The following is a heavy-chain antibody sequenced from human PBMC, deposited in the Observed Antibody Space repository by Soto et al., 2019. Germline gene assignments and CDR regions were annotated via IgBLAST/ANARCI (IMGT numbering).Heavy chain of an antibody. J-gene: IGHJ4*02. Sequence: SETLSLTCTVSGGSISSYYWSWIRQPPGKGLEWIGYSYYSGSTNYNPSLKSRVTISVDTSKNQFSLKLSSVTAADTAVYYCARGGVGDGYNYFDYWGQGTLVTVSS. CDR1: GGSISSYY. V-gene: IGHV4-59*12. CDR2: SYYSGST. D-gene: IGHD3-16*01. CDR3: ARGGVGDGYNYFDY.